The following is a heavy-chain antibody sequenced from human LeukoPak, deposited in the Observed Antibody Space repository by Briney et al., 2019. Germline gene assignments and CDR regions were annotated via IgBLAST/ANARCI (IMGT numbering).Heavy chain of an antibody. D-gene: IGHD3-16*01. CDR1: GGSISSYS. V-gene: IGHV4-59*08. J-gene: IGHJ4*02. CDR3: ARHLGGSNFFDY. Sequence: PLETLSLTCTVSGGSISSYSWSWIRQPPGKGLEWIGYIYYSGSNNHNPSLKSRVTISVDTSKNQFSLKLTSVTAADTAVYYCARHLGGSNFFDYWGQGTLVTVSS. CDR2: IYYSGSN.